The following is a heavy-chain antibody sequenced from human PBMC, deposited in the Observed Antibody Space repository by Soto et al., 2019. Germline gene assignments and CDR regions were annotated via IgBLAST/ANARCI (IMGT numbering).Heavy chain of an antibody. CDR2: IIPIFGTA. CDR3: ATLRALVAPSVY. Sequence: SVKVSCKASGGTFSSYAISWVRQAPGQGLEWMGGIIPIFGTANYAQRFQGRVTITADESTSTAYMELSSLRSEDTAVYYCATLRALVAPSVYWGQGTLVTVSS. D-gene: IGHD5-12*01. V-gene: IGHV1-69*13. CDR1: GGTFSSYA. J-gene: IGHJ4*02.